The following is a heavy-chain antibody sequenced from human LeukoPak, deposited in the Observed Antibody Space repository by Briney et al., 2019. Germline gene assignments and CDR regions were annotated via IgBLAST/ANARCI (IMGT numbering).Heavy chain of an antibody. D-gene: IGHD4-17*01. CDR1: GGSISSYY. CDR2: IYSGGST. V-gene: IGHV3-53*01. Sequence: ETLSLTCTVSGGSISSYYMSWVRQAPGKGLEWVSVIYSGGSTYYADSVKGRFTISRDNSKNTLYLQMNSLRAEDTAVYYCARVNGYGDYVDYWGQGTLVTVSS. CDR3: ARVNGYGDYVDY. J-gene: IGHJ4*02.